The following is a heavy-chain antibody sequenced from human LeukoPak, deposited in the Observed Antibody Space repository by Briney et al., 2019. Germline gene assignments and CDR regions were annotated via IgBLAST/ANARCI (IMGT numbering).Heavy chain of an antibody. V-gene: IGHV3-30-3*01. CDR3: ARDLAYYYDSSGYYPDY. J-gene: IGHJ4*02. Sequence: EGSLRLSCAASGFTFSSYAMHWVRQAPGKGLEWVAVISYDGSNKYYADSVKGRFTISRDNSKNTLYLQMNSLRAEDTAVYYCARDLAYYYDSSGYYPDYWGQGTLVTASS. D-gene: IGHD3-22*01. CDR1: GFTFSSYA. CDR2: ISYDGSNK.